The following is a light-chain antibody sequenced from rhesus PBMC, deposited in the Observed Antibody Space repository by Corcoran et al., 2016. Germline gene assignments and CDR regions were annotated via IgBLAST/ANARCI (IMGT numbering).Light chain of an antibody. CDR2: SAS. CDR3: QQYYSDPLT. V-gene: IGKV1-46*01. Sequence: DIQMTQSPSSLSASVGDTVTITCRASQSFSSSLAWYQPKPGKAPKLLTYSASRLQSGVPSRFRGSKSGTDFTLTISSLQPEYIASYYYQQYYSDPLTFAGGTKVELK. J-gene: IGKJ4*01. CDR1: QSFSSS.